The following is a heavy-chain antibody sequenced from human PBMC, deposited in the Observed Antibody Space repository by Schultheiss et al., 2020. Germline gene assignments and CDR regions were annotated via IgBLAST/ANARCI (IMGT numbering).Heavy chain of an antibody. CDR2: IYYSGST. V-gene: IGHV4-31*03. Sequence: SETLSLTCTVSGGSISSSSYYWGWIRQHPGKGLEWIGYIYYSGSTYYNPSLKSRVTISVDTSKNQFSLKLSSVTAADTAVYYCARDFRALYYYYGMDVWGQGTTVTVSS. CDR1: GGSISSSSYY. J-gene: IGHJ6*02. CDR3: ARDFRALYYYYGMDV.